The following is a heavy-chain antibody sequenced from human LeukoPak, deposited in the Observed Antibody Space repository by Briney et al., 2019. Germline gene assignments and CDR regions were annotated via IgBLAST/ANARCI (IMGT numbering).Heavy chain of an antibody. CDR2: IWYDGSNK. CDR3: ARAYYDFWSGFYGMDV. J-gene: IGHJ6*02. D-gene: IGHD3-3*01. CDR1: GFTFSTYG. Sequence: SLTPSCAASGFTFSTYGTHPVRHPPSKGLEWVTAIWYDGSNKYYAASVKCRFTIPRDNSKTTLYLQMNSLRAEDTAVYYCARAYYDFWSGFYGMDVWGQGTTVTVSS. V-gene: IGHV3-33*01.